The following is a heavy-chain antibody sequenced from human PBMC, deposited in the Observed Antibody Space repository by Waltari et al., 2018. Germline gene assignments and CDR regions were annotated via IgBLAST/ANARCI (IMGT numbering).Heavy chain of an antibody. Sequence: EVHLVESGGGLVQPGGSLRLSCAASGLPFSTSWMTWVRQDPGKGLEWLANIKGDGSQKNYVDSVKGRFTISRDTANNSLYLQMNSLRAEDTAVYYCARDPHYSNFDYWGQGTLVTVSS. V-gene: IGHV3-7*01. D-gene: IGHD4-4*01. CDR1: GLPFSTSW. J-gene: IGHJ4*02. CDR3: ARDPHYSNFDY. CDR2: IKGDGSQK.